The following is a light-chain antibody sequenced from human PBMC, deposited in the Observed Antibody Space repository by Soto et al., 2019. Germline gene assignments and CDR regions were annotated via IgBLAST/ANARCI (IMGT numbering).Light chain of an antibody. V-gene: IGKV1-5*03. CDR3: QQYYGYSWT. Sequence: DIQVTQSPSTLSASVGDRVTLTCRASQSILTWLAWFQQKPGKAPQLLIYKASNLESGVPSRFSGSGSGTDFTLTINGLQPDDFASYYCQQYYGYSWTFGQGTKVEIK. CDR2: KAS. J-gene: IGKJ1*01. CDR1: QSILTW.